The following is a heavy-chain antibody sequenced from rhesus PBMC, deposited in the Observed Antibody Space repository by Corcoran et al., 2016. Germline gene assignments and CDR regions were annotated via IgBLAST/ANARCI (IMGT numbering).Heavy chain of an antibody. CDR1: GCSISSHY. CDR2: IDASGGST. Sequence: QVQLQESGPGLVKPSETLSLTCAVSGCSISSHYWSWTRQAPGKGLEWIGRIDASGGSTDYTPSLTSRFTISTDASKNQFSRKLSAGTAADTAVYYCARDPGGSYYLDAFDFWGQGLRVTVSS. CDR3: ARDPGGSYYLDAFDF. J-gene: IGHJ3*01. D-gene: IGHD3-16*01. V-gene: IGHV4-160*01.